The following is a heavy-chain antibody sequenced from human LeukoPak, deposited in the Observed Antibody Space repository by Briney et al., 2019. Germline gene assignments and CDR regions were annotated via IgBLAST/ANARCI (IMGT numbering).Heavy chain of an antibody. D-gene: IGHD2-21*01. Sequence: GGSLRLSCAASGFTFSSYGMSWVRQAPGKGLEWVSAISGSGGSTYYADSVKGRFTISRDNSKNTLYLQMNSLRAEDTAVYYCARGVPGAGVNNNWFDPWGQGTLVTVSS. V-gene: IGHV3-23*01. J-gene: IGHJ5*02. CDR2: ISGSGGST. CDR1: GFTFSSYG. CDR3: ARGVPGAGVNNNWFDP.